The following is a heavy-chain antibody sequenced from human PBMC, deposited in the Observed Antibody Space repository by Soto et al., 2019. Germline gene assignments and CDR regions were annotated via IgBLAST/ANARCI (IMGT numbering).Heavy chain of an antibody. CDR2: IYYSGSS. V-gene: IGHV4-61*03. J-gene: IGHJ4*02. CDR1: GGSVSSDFYN. CDR3: ARVKRETFQKKNDY. Sequence: KPSETLSLTCTVSGGSVSSDFYNWSWIRKPPGKGLEWVGDIYYSGSSNYNPSLKSRATTSVDTSKNHFSLKVTSVTAADTAVYYCARVKRETFQKKNDYWGQGVLVTVSS.